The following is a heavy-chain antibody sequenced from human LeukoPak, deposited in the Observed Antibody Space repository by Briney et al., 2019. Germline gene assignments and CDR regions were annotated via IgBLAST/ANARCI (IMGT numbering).Heavy chain of an antibody. Sequence: GASLKVSCKASGYTFTSYDINWVRQATGQGLEWMGWMNPNSGNTGYAQKFQGRVTMTRNTSISTAYMELSSLRSEDTAVYYCARGWIVATNFKHWGQGTLVTVSS. CDR1: GYTFTSYD. J-gene: IGHJ1*01. D-gene: IGHD5-12*01. CDR2: MNPNSGNT. V-gene: IGHV1-8*01. CDR3: ARGWIVATNFKH.